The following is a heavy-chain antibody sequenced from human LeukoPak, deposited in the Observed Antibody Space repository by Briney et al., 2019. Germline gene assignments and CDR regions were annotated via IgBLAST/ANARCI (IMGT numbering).Heavy chain of an antibody. D-gene: IGHD2-15*01. CDR2: INQDDNEK. CDR1: GFTVSSNY. V-gene: IGHV3-7*03. J-gene: IGHJ5*02. Sequence: PGGSLRLSCAASGFTVSSNYMSWVRQAPGKGLEWVANINQDDNEKYYLDSVKGRFTISRDNSKNTLYLEMNSLRAEDTAVYYCAKGGYTTCFDPWGQGTLVTVSS. CDR3: AKGGYTTCFDP.